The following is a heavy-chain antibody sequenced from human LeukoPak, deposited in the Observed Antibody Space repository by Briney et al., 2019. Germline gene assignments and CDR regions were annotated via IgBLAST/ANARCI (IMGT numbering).Heavy chain of an antibody. D-gene: IGHD2-15*01. CDR1: GGSISSGDYY. CDR3: ARDFQGGPNDP. V-gene: IGHV4-30-4*01. CDR2: ISHSGGT. Sequence: SETLSLTCTVSGGSISSGDYYWSWIRQPPGKGLEWIAYISHSGGTYYNPSLKSRATISLDTSRNQFSLKLRSVTAADTAVYYCARDFQGGPNDPWGQRTLVTVSS. J-gene: IGHJ5*02.